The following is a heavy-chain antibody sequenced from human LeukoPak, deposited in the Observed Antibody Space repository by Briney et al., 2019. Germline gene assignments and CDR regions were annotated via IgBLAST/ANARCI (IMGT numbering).Heavy chain of an antibody. V-gene: IGHV1-69*13. CDR1: RGTFTSYA. Sequence: ASVKVSCKASRGTFTSYAISWVRQAAGHGGEWWGGIIPIFGTANDAQKFQGRVTIAADESTSTAYMELSSLRCEDRALYSRARGIAAAGPFDDGGQGTLVTVSS. CDR2: IIPIFGTA. D-gene: IGHD6-13*01. J-gene: IGHJ4*02. CDR3: ARGIAAAGPFDD.